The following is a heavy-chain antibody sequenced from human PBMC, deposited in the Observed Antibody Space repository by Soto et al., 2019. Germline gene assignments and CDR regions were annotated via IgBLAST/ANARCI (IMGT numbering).Heavy chain of an antibody. Sequence: SETLSLTCAFYVVSFSGYYWSCIRHPPGKGLEWIGEINHSGSTNYNPSLKSRVTISVDTSKNQFSLKLSSVTAADTAVYYCARDPSRGYSYGNNWLDPGGQGNLVTV. CDR2: INHSGST. V-gene: IGHV4-34*01. D-gene: IGHD5-18*01. CDR1: VVSFSGYY. J-gene: IGHJ5*02. CDR3: ARDPSRGYSYGNNWLDP.